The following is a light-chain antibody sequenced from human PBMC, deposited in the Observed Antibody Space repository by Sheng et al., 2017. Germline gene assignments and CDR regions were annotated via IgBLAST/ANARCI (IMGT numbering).Light chain of an antibody. J-gene: IGKJ4*01. Sequence: DIVMTQSPDSLAVSLGERATINCKSSQSVLYNSNNKNYLAWYQQKPGQPPKLLIYWASTRESGVPDRFSGSGSGTDFTLTISSLQAEDVAVYYCQQRSNWPPLTFGGGTSLEIK. V-gene: IGKV4-1*01. CDR3: QQRSNWPPLT. CDR2: WAS. CDR1: QSVLYNSNNKNY.